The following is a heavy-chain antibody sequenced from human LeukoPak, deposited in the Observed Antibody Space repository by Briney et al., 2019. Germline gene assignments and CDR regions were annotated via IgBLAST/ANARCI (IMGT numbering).Heavy chain of an antibody. J-gene: IGHJ5*02. D-gene: IGHD6-13*01. CDR2: IYYSGST. Sequence: SETLSLTCTVSGGPISSYYWSWIRQPPGKGLEWIGYIYYSGSTNYNPSLKSRVTISVDTSKNQFSLKLSSVTAADTAVYYCARVRIAAAGNNWFDPWGQGTLVTVSS. CDR3: ARVRIAAAGNNWFDP. V-gene: IGHV4-59*01. CDR1: GGPISSYY.